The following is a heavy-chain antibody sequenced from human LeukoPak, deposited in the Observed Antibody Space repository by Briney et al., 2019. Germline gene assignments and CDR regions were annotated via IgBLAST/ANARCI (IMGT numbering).Heavy chain of an antibody. CDR2: IHSGGTT. D-gene: IGHD3-10*01. CDR3: ATGSLGDYYYGMDV. Sequence: GGSLRLSCAASGFTVRSNYMSWVRQAPGKGLEWVSVIHSGGTTFYADSVKGRITISRDDSKNTLYLQMNSLRAEDTAVYYCATGSLGDYYYGMDVWGQGTTVPVSS. CDR1: GFTVRSNY. V-gene: IGHV3-66*01. J-gene: IGHJ6*02.